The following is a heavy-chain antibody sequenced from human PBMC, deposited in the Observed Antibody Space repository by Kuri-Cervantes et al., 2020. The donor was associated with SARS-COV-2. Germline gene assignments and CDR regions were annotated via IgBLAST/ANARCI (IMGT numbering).Heavy chain of an antibody. CDR2: ISYDGSNK. CDR3: AKDRPPGVVVPAATYFDY. CDR1: GFTFSSYA. V-gene: IGHV3-30-3*01. D-gene: IGHD2-2*01. Sequence: LSLTCAASGFTFSSYAMHWVRQAPGKGLEWVAVISYDGSNKYYADSVKGRFTISRDNSKNTLYLHIHSLRAEDTAVYYCAKDRPPGVVVPAATYFDYWGQGTLVTVSS. J-gene: IGHJ4*02.